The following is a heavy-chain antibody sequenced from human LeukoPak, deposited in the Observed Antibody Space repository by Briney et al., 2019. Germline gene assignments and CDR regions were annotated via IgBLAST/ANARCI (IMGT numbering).Heavy chain of an antibody. V-gene: IGHV1-69*04. D-gene: IGHD3-9*01. CDR3: ARDQYDILTGYYNSSFDY. CDR2: IIPILGIA. J-gene: IGHJ4*02. CDR1: GGTFSSYA. Sequence: SVKVSCKASGGTFSSYAISWVRQAPGQGLEWMGRIIPILGIANYAQKFQGRVTITADKSTSTAYIELGSLRSEDTAVYYCARDQYDILTGYYNSSFDYWGQGTLVTVSS.